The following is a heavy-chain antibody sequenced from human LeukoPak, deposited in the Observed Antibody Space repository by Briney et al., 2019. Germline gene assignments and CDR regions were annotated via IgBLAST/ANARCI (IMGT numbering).Heavy chain of an antibody. CDR1: GGYISSSNW. D-gene: IGHD3-22*01. J-gene: IGHJ3*02. Sequence: PSGTLSLTCAVSGGYISSSNWWSWVRQPPGKGLEWIGEIYHSGSTNYNPSLKSRVTISVDTSKNQFSLKLSSVTAADTAVYYCARDYYDSSGYDLGVDIWGQGTMVTVSS. CDR3: ARDYYDSSGYDLGVDI. V-gene: IGHV4-4*02. CDR2: IYHSGST.